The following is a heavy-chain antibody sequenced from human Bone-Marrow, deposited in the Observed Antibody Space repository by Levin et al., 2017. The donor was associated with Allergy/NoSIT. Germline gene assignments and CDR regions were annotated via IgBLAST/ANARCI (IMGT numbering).Heavy chain of an antibody. V-gene: IGHV3-23*01. J-gene: IGHJ4*02. CDR1: GFTFSKYA. D-gene: IGHD2-15*01. Sequence: GESLKISCAASGFTFSKYAMSWVRQAPGKGLEWVSAVSGNGANTYYVDSVKGRFTISKDNSKNTLSLQMNSLRVEDTAVYYCAKDRGLGGGSVFDYWGQGTLVTVSS. CDR3: AKDRGLGGGSVFDY. CDR2: VSGNGANT.